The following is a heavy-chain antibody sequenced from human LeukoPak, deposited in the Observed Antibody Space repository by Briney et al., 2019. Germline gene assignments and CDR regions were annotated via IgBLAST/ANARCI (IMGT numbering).Heavy chain of an antibody. CDR1: GGSISSSSYY. J-gene: IGHJ4*02. D-gene: IGHD3-3*01. Sequence: SETLSLTCTVSGGSISSSSYYWGWLRQPPGTGLEWIGSIYYSGSTYYNPSLKSRVTISVDTSKNQFSLKLSSVTAADTAVYYCARHVSHYDFWLDYWGQGTLVTVSS. CDR2: IYYSGST. V-gene: IGHV4-39*01. CDR3: ARHVSHYDFWLDY.